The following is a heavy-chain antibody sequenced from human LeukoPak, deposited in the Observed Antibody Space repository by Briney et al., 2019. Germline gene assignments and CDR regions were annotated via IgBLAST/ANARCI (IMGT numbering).Heavy chain of an antibody. J-gene: IGHJ1*01. CDR1: GFSFNDAW. D-gene: IGHD2-15*01. V-gene: IGHV3-15*01. CDR3: TTDGGIFANVITHC. Sequence: TGGSRRLSCAPSGFSFNDAWMSWVRQAPGKGLEWVGRIKRKTDGGTTDYAAPVKGRFTISRDDSKNTLYLQMNSLKTEDTAVYYCTTDGGIFANVITHCWGQGTLVTVSS. CDR2: IKRKTDGGTT.